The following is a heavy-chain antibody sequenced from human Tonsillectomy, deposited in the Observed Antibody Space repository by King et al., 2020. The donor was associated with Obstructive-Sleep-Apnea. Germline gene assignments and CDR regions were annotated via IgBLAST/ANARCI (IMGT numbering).Heavy chain of an antibody. J-gene: IGHJ4*02. CDR1: GFTFSSYS. CDR2: ISRSTSDF. D-gene: IGHD4-23*01. CDR3: ARGFDYGGNRFDY. V-gene: IGHV3-21*01. Sequence: VQLVESGGGLVKPGGSLRLSCAASGFTFSSYSMNWVRQVPGKGLEWVSSISRSTSDFDDADSVKGRFTSSRDNAKNSLYLQMNSLRAEDTAVYYCARGFDYGGNRFDYWGQGTLVTVSS.